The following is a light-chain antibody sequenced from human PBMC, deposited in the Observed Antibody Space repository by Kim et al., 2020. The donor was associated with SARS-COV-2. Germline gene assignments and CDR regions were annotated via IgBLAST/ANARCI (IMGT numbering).Light chain of an antibody. CDR3: QQYGNSPQT. J-gene: IGKJ2*01. CDR2: GAS. Sequence: LSPGERATLSCRASQSVGSSYLAWYQQRPGQAPRLLLYGASSRATGIPDRFSGSGSGTDFTLTISRLEPEDFAVYYCQQYGNSPQTFGQGTKLEI. CDR1: QSVGSSY. V-gene: IGKV3-20*01.